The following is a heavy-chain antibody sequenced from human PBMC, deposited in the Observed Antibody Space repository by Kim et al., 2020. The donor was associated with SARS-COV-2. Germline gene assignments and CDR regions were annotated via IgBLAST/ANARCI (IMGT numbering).Heavy chain of an antibody. CDR3: ARDLPIAIAVAGTGAGDY. V-gene: IGHV3-11*06. D-gene: IGHD6-19*01. Sequence: TGRFTISRANAKNSLYLQMNSLRAEDTAVYYCARDLPIAIAVAGTGAGDYWGQGTLVTVSS. J-gene: IGHJ4*02.